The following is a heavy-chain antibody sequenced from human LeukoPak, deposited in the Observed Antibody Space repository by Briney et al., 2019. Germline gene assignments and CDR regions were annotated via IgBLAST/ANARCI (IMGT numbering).Heavy chain of an antibody. CDR3: ASPPYGGNSGDY. D-gene: IGHD4-23*01. CDR1: GGSISSSSYY. CDR2: IYYSGST. Sequence: SETLSLTCTVSGGSISSSSYYWGWIRQPPGKGLEWIGSIYYSGSTYYNPSLKSRVTISVDTSKNQFSLKLSSVTAADTAVYYCASPPYGGNSGDYWGQGTLVTVSS. J-gene: IGHJ4*02. V-gene: IGHV4-39*01.